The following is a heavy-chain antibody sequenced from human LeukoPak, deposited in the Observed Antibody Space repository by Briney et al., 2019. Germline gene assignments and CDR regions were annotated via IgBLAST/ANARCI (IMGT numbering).Heavy chain of an antibody. D-gene: IGHD3-10*01. J-gene: IGHJ3*01. CDR1: GYSFTSYG. CDR3: ARTSRGFGKLRPFDF. Sequence: GATVKDSCKPSGYSFTSYGITWVRQAPGKGLEWMGWIGVFKGNTNYAREVQGRLTVTADTPTRTVYMELRSLGSDDTAIYYCARTSRGFGKLRPFDFWGQGTMVTVSS. CDR2: IGVFKGNT. V-gene: IGHV1-18*04.